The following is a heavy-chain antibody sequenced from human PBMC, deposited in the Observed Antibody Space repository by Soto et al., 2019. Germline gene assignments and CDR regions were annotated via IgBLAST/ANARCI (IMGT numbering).Heavy chain of an antibody. CDR3: AHRRGGYNWDDGYFDF. D-gene: IGHD1-1*01. J-gene: IGHJ4*02. CDR1: GFSISTSGVG. CDR2: TYWDDDN. V-gene: IGHV2-5*02. Sequence: QITLKESGPTLVKPTQTLTLTCTFSGFSISTSGVGVGWIRQPPGKALEWLAFTYWDDDNRYNPSLRSRLTVAKDTSNSLVVLLMTSVDPVDTATYYCAHRRGGYNWDDGYFDFWGQGTLVTVSS.